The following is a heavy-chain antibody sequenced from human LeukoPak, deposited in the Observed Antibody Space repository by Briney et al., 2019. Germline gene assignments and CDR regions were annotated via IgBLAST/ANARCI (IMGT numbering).Heavy chain of an antibody. CDR3: ARGGFLQLGGIIHDYYYYYMDV. Sequence: SETLSLTCAVYGGSFSGYYWSWIRQPPGKGLEWIGEINHSGSTNYNPSLKSRVTISVDTSKNQFSLKLSSVTAADTAVYYCARGGFLQLGGIIHDYYYYYMDVWGKGTTVTVSS. J-gene: IGHJ6*03. V-gene: IGHV4-34*01. D-gene: IGHD3-3*01. CDR1: GGSFSGYY. CDR2: INHSGST.